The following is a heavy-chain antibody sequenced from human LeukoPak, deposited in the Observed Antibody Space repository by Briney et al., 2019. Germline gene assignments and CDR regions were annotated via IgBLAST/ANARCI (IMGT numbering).Heavy chain of an antibody. V-gene: IGHV3-30*18. CDR3: AKVGSTVSNYYFDY. Sequence: GWSLRLSCAASGFTFSNYGMHWVRQAPDKGLEWVAVISYDGNDKYYAGSVKGRFTISRDNSKSTLYLQMSSLRAEDTAVYYCAKVGSTVSNYYFDYWGQGTLVTVSS. J-gene: IGHJ4*02. D-gene: IGHD4-11*01. CDR2: ISYDGNDK. CDR1: GFTFSNYG.